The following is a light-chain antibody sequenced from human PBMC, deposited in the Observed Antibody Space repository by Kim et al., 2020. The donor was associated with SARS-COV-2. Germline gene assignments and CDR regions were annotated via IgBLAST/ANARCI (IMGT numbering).Light chain of an antibody. V-gene: IGKV1-17*01. J-gene: IGKJ5*01. Sequence: AFVQDRVTITCRASQDIGNDLGWYQQNPGRAPKRLIYGASNLQSGVPSRFSGRGSETEFTLTINSLQPEDFATYFWLQHRTYPITFGQGTRLEIK. CDR2: GAS. CDR3: LQHRTYPIT. CDR1: QDIGND.